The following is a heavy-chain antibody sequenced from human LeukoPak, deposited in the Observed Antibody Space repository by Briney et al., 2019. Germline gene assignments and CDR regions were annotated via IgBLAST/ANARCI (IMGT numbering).Heavy chain of an antibody. CDR2: FDPEDGET. Sequence: ASVKVSCKVSGYTLTELSMHWVRQAPGKGLEWMGGFDPEDGETIYAQKFQGRVNMTEDTSTDTAYMELSSLRSEDTAVYYCATITRGGYGSGSLYAFDIWGQGTMVTVSS. CDR3: ATITRGGYGSGSLYAFDI. J-gene: IGHJ3*02. V-gene: IGHV1-24*01. D-gene: IGHD3-10*01. CDR1: GYTLTELS.